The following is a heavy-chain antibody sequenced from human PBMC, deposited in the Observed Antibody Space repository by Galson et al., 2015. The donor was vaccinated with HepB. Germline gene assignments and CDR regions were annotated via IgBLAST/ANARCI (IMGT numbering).Heavy chain of an antibody. Sequence: SLRLSCAASGFTFSSYWISWVRQAPGKGLEWVANIKQDGSEKYYVDSVKGRFTISRDNAKNSLYLQMNSLRAEDTAVYYCARGGYSPGYYYYYGMDVWGQGTTVTVSS. CDR1: GFTFSSYW. CDR2: IKQDGSEK. V-gene: IGHV3-7*03. J-gene: IGHJ6*02. D-gene: IGHD5-18*01. CDR3: ARGGYSPGYYYYYGMDV.